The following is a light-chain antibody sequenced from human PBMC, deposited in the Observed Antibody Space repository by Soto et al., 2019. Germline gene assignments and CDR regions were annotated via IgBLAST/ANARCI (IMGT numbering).Light chain of an antibody. Sequence: SVVAQPPSLSGSPGQSITISFTGTSSDVCGYNYVSWYQHHPGKAPKLMIYDVSNRPSGVSNRFSGSKSGNTASLTISGLQPEDEADYYCSTYTTSNTRQIVFGTGTKVTVL. V-gene: IGLV2-14*03. CDR1: SSDVCGYNY. J-gene: IGLJ1*01. CDR2: DVS. CDR3: STYTTSNTRQIV.